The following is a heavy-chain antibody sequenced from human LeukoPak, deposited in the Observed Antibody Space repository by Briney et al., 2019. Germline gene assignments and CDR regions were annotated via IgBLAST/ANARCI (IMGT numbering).Heavy chain of an antibody. CDR2: ISASSEDI. D-gene: IGHD2-21*02. J-gene: IGHJ4*02. Sequence: GGSLRLSCATSGFTFSDYAMNWVRQAPGKGLEWISFISASSEDIDYADSVKGRFTISRDNAENSLSPQMNSLTDDDTAVYYCARGAHRGAWLIDYWGQGTLVTVSS. CDR3: ARGAHRGAWLIDY. V-gene: IGHV3-48*02. CDR1: GFTFSDYA.